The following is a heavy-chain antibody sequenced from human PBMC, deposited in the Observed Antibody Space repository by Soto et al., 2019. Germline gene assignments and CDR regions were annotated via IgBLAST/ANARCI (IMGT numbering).Heavy chain of an antibody. CDR3: ARDRDIVVVPFDY. Sequence: PGGSLRLSCAASGFTFSSYSMNWVRQAPGKGLEWVSYISSSSSTIYYADSVKGRFTISRDNAKNSLYLQMNSLRAEDTAVYYCARDRDIVVVPFDYWGQGTLVTVSS. J-gene: IGHJ4*02. CDR2: ISSSSSTI. D-gene: IGHD2-2*01. CDR1: GFTFSSYS. V-gene: IGHV3-48*01.